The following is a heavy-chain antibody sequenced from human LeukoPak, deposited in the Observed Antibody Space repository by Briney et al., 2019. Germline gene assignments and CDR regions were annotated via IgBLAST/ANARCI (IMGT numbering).Heavy chain of an antibody. CDR2: IYYSGST. D-gene: IGHD5-18*01. Sequence: SETLSLTCTVSGGSTTTYYWSWIRQPPGKGLEWIGYIYYSGSTDYNPSLKSRVTISVDTSKNQFSLKLTSVTAADTAVYYCARAYSYGYRFDYWGQGTPVTVSS. CDR3: ARAYSYGYRFDY. J-gene: IGHJ4*02. V-gene: IGHV4-59*01. CDR1: GGSTTTYY.